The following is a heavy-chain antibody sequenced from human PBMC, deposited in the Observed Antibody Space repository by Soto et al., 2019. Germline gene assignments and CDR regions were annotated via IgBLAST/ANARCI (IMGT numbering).Heavy chain of an antibody. CDR2: IKHDGSEK. Sequence: EVQLVESGGGLVQPGGSLRLSCAASGFTFSAYWMSWVRQTPGKGLEWVANIKHDGSEKYYVDSVKGRFTISRDNAKNSLFLEMNSLRAEDTAVFYCAIITRGFSMDVWGQRTTVTVSS. J-gene: IGHJ6*02. CDR1: GFTFSAYW. V-gene: IGHV3-7*01. CDR3: AIITRGFSMDV. D-gene: IGHD1-20*01.